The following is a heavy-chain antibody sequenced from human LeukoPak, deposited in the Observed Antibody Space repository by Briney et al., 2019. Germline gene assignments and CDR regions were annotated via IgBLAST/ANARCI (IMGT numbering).Heavy chain of an antibody. J-gene: IGHJ4*02. CDR2: ISSSSSYI. CDR3: ARDRPYDFWSGYSYLDY. CDR1: GFTFSSYA. V-gene: IGHV3-21*01. D-gene: IGHD3-3*01. Sequence: GGSLRLSCAASGFTFSSYAMSWVRQAPGKGLEWVSSISSSSSYIYYADSVKGRFTIPRDNAKNSLYLQMNSLRAEDTAVYYCARDRPYDFWSGYSYLDYWGQGTLVTVSS.